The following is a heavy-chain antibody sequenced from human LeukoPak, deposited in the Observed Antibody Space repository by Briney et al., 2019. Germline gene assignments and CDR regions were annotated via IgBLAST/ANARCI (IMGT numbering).Heavy chain of an antibody. CDR1: GFTFSSYG. D-gene: IGHD1-26*01. CDR3: AVDPVVGAHDDFDY. V-gene: IGHV3-33*01. J-gene: IGHJ4*02. Sequence: GGSLRLSCAASGFTFSSYGMHWVRQAPGKGLEWVAVIWYDGSNKYYADSVKGRFTISRDNSKNTLYLQMNSLRAEDTAVYYCAVDPVVGAHDDFDYWGQGTLVTVSS. CDR2: IWYDGSNK.